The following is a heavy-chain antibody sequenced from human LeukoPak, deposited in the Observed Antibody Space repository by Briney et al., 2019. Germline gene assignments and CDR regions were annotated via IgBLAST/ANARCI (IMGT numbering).Heavy chain of an antibody. Sequence: GGSLRLSCAASGFTFSSYSMNWVRQAPGKGLEWVSSISSSSSYIYYADSVKGRFTISRDNAKNSLYLQMSSLRAEDTAVYYCARDRAAYYYDSSGLLSGAFDIWGQGTVVTVSS. CDR2: ISSSSSYI. CDR1: GFTFSSYS. V-gene: IGHV3-21*01. CDR3: ARDRAAYYYDSSGLLSGAFDI. J-gene: IGHJ3*02. D-gene: IGHD3-22*01.